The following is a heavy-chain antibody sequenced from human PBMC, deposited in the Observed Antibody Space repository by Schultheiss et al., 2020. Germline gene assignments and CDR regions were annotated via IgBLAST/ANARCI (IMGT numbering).Heavy chain of an antibody. CDR2: IYPGDSET. J-gene: IGHJ4*02. V-gene: IGHV5-51*01. Sequence: GESLKIPCQGTGYSFTNFWIAWVRLMPGKGLEWVGIIYPGDSETRYSSSFQGQVTISADKSISTAYLRWSSLKASDTAMYYCARLRSSVPPYYFDYWGQGSLVIVSS. D-gene: IGHD3-22*01. CDR3: ARLRSSVPPYYFDY. CDR1: GYSFTNFW.